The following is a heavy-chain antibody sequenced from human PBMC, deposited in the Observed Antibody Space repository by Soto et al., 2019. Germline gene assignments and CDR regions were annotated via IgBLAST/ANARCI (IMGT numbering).Heavy chain of an antibody. D-gene: IGHD2-2*01. CDR3: VKDGGYCSSSTCYSPRNHYFDS. CDR1: GFTFSDYW. J-gene: IGHJ4*02. CDR2: IKFDGSEK. Sequence: EVQLVESGGGMVQPGGSLRVSCEASGFTFSDYWMSWVRQAPGKGPEWVANIKFDGSEKQYVDSVRGRFTISRDNSRKSLFLQMNRLRAGDTAVYYCVKDGGYCSSSTCYSPRNHYFDSWGQGTLVTVSS. V-gene: IGHV3-7*03.